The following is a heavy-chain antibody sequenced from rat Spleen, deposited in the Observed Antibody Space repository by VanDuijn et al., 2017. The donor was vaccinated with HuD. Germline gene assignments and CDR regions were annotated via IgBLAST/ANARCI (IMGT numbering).Heavy chain of an antibody. CDR1: GFTFSIYY. Sequence: EVQLVESGGGLVQPGRSMKLSCAASGFTFSIYYMAWVRQAPTKGLEWVASIDTGGDSTYYRDSVKGRFTISRDDAKSTLYLQMNSLRSEDTATYYCTRDRYGGSAYNWFAYWGQGTLVTVSS. V-gene: IGHV5-25*01. J-gene: IGHJ3*01. CDR2: IDTGGDST. D-gene: IGHD1-11*01. CDR3: TRDRYGGSAYNWFAY.